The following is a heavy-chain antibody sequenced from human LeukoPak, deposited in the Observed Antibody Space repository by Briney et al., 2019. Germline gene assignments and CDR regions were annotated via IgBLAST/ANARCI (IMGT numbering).Heavy chain of an antibody. D-gene: IGHD6-13*01. V-gene: IGHV3-23*01. CDR1: GFTFSSYA. CDR3: AKGIAAAGTIQLYYFDY. CDR2: ISGSGGST. Sequence: GGSLRLSCAASGFTFSSYAMSWVRQAPGKGLEWVLAISGSGGSTYYADCVKGRFTISRDNSKNTLYLQMNSLRAEDTAVYYCAKGIAAAGTIQLYYFDYWGQGTLVTVSS. J-gene: IGHJ4*02.